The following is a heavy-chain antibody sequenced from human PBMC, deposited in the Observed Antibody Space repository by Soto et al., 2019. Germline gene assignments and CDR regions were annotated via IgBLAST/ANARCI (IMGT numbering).Heavy chain of an antibody. CDR2: IYYSGST. CDR1: GGSISSGGYY. Sequence: QVQLQESGPGLVKPSQTLSLTCTVSGGSISSGGYYWSWIRQHPGKGLEWIGYIYYSGSTYYNPSLKSRVTISXDTSKNQXSXXLXXXXAXXXXVXXXXXXXXXXXXXIXXWGQGTLVTVSS. CDR3: XXXXXXXXXXXIXX. V-gene: IGHV4-31*03. J-gene: IGHJ4*02.